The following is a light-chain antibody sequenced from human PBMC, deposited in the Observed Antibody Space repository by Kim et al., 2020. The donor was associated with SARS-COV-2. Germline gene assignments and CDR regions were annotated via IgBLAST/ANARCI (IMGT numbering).Light chain of an antibody. CDR1: QRISTY. CDR2: AAS. J-gene: IGKJ4*01. Sequence: DIQMTQSPSSLAASVGDRVTIACRASQRISTYLNWYQQKPEKAPKLLIYAASTLQSGVPSRFSGSGSGTDFTLTISSLQPEDFATYYCQQSHTTPLLTFGGGTKVDIK. V-gene: IGKV1-39*01. CDR3: QQSHTTPLLT.